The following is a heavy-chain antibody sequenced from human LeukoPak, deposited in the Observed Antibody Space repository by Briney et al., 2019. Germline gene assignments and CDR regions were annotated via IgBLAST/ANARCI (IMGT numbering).Heavy chain of an antibody. J-gene: IGHJ4*02. CDR2: IKQDGSAN. V-gene: IGHV3-7*04. Sequence: GGSLRLSCEASGFPLSTYWLSWVRQAPGEGLEWVANIKQDGSANWCADSVKGRFTVSRDNARNSVYLEMNSLRAEDTAIYYCARGRYNTGWYPDYFDYWGQRTLVTVSS. CDR1: GFPLSTYW. CDR3: ARGRYNTGWYPDYFDY. D-gene: IGHD6-19*01.